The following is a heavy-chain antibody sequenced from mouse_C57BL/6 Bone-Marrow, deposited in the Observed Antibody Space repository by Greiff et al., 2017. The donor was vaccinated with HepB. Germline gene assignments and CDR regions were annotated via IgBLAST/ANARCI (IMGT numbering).Heavy chain of an antibody. CDR3: ARARYYYGSSYYFDY. Sequence: EVQLQQSGPELVKPGASVKISCKASGYTFTDYYMNWVQQSHGKSLEWIGDINPNNGGTSYNQKFKGKATLTVDKSSSTAYMELRSLTSEDSAVYYCARARYYYGSSYYFDYWGQGTTLTVSS. J-gene: IGHJ2*01. CDR1: GYTFTDYY. D-gene: IGHD1-1*01. CDR2: INPNNGGT. V-gene: IGHV1-26*01.